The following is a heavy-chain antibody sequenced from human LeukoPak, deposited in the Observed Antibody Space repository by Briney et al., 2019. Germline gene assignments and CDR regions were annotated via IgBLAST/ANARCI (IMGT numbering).Heavy chain of an antibody. CDR3: AREPFASLGDYGFSAFDI. CDR2: INHSGST. V-gene: IGHV4-34*01. CDR1: GGSFSGYY. Sequence: SETLSLTCAVYGGSFSGYYWSWIRQPPGKGLEWIGEINHSGSTNYNPSLKSRVTISVDTSKNQFSLKLSSVTAADTAVYYCAREPFASLGDYGFSAFDIWGQGTMVTVSS. J-gene: IGHJ3*02. D-gene: IGHD4-17*01.